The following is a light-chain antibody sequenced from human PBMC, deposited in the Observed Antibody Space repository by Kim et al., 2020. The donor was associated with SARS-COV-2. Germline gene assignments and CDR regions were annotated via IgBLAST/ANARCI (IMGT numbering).Light chain of an antibody. Sequence: VTMACIRGRSCVGGYGGYTYVSAYQQHPAHAPKLIIYDVTKRPSGVPNRFSGSKSGKTAFLTVSGLQAEDEADYYCTTHANSDYIFGTGTKVTVL. CDR3: TTHANSDYI. CDR1: RSCVGGYGGYTY. V-gene: IGLV2-8*01. CDR2: DVT. J-gene: IGLJ1*01.